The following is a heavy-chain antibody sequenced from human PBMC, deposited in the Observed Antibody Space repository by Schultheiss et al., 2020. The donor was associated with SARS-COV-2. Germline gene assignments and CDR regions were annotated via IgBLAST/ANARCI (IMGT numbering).Heavy chain of an antibody. J-gene: IGHJ3*02. CDR3: AKPKTQNWGANDAFDI. V-gene: IGHV3-74*01. D-gene: IGHD7-27*01. Sequence: GGSLRLSCAASRFTFSNHWMRWVRQAPGKGLVWVSRINSDGSTTSYADSVKGRFTISRDNAKNTLYLQMNSLRVEDTAIYYCAKPKTQNWGANDAFDIWGQGTMVTVSS. CDR1: RFTFSNHW. CDR2: INSDGSTT.